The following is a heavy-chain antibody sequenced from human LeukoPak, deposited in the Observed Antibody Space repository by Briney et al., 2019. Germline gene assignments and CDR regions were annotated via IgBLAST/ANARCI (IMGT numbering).Heavy chain of an antibody. D-gene: IGHD4-23*01. CDR1: GFTFSSYS. J-gene: IGHJ4*02. Sequence: GGSLRLSCAASGFTFSSYSMNWVRQAPGKGLEWVSSITSSSSYIYYADSVKGRFTISRDNAKNSLYLQMNSLRAEDTAVYYCARAGDYGGNPDYWGQGTLVTVSS. CDR3: ARAGDYGGNPDY. CDR2: ITSSSSYI. V-gene: IGHV3-21*01.